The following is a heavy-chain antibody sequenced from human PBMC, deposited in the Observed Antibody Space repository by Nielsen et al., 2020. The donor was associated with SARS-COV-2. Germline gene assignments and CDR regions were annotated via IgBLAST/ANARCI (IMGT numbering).Heavy chain of an antibody. D-gene: IGHD6-19*01. V-gene: IGHV1-3*01. CDR2: INADNGNT. CDR1: GYSFTTYP. CDR3: ARITPSSGWDY. Sequence: ASVKVSCKASGYSFTTYPIHWARQAPGQRLEWMGWINADNGNTRYSQEFQGRVTMTRDTSANTAYMELSSLSSEDTAVYYCARITPSSGWDYWGQGTLVTVSS. J-gene: IGHJ4*02.